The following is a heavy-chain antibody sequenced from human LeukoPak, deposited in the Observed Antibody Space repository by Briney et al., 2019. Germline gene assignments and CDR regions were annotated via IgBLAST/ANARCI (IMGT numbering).Heavy chain of an antibody. J-gene: IGHJ6*03. CDR2: INPSGGST. D-gene: IGHD3-9*01. Sequence: GASVKVSCKASGYTFTSYYMHSVRQAPGQGLEWMGIINPSGGSTSYAQKFQGRVTMTRDTSTSTVYMELSSLRSEDTAVYYCARAETYYDILTGYYYYYYMDVWGKGPRSPSP. CDR1: GYTFTSYY. CDR3: ARAETYYDILTGYYYYYYMDV. V-gene: IGHV1-46*01.